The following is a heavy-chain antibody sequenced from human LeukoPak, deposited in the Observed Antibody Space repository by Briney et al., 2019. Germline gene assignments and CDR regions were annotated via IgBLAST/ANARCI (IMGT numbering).Heavy chain of an antibody. V-gene: IGHV3-21*01. Sequence: GGSLRLSCAASGFTFSSYSMNWVRQAPGKGLEWVSSISSSSSYIYYADSVKGRFTISRDNAKNSLYLQMNSLRAEDTAVYYCARGDIAMVLCAFDIWGQGTMVTVSS. CDR3: ARGDIAMVLCAFDI. CDR2: ISSSSSYI. CDR1: GFTFSSYS. J-gene: IGHJ3*02. D-gene: IGHD5-18*01.